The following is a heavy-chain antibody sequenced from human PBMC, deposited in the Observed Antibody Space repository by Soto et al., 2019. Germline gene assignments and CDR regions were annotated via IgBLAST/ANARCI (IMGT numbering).Heavy chain of an antibody. CDR1: GGSIRGASYY. V-gene: IGHV4-31*03. CDR3: ARVSRRSRPYKVRDRYFDY. CDR2: IYYSGST. J-gene: IGHJ4*02. Sequence: SETLSLTCTVSGGSIRGASYYWSWIRQHPGKGLEWIGYIYYSGSTYYNPSLKSRISISEDTSKNQFSLKLSSVTAADTAVYYCARVSRRSRPYKVRDRYFDYWGQGTLVTVSS. D-gene: IGHD6-13*01.